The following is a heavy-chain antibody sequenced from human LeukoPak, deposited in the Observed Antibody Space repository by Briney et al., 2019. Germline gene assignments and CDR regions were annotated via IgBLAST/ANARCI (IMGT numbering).Heavy chain of an antibody. Sequence: PGGSLRLSCAASGFIFSSYNMNWVRQAPGKGLVWVSRINKDGSVTDYADSVKGRFTISRDNAKNTLYLQMHSLRVEDTALYYCARDLRGIYDYWGQGTLVTVSS. D-gene: IGHD3-16*01. V-gene: IGHV3-74*01. CDR2: INKDGSVT. CDR3: ARDLRGIYDY. CDR1: GFIFSSYN. J-gene: IGHJ4*02.